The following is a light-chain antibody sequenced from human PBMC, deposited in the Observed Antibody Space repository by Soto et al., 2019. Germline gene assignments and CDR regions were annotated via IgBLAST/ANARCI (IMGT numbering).Light chain of an antibody. Sequence: QLVLTQSPSASASLGASVKLTCTLSSGHSSYAIAWHQQQPEKGPRYLMKLNNAGSHSKGDGIPDRFSGSSSGAERYLTISSLQSEDEADYYCQTWGTGTVVFGGGTKLTV. CDR2: LNNAGSH. CDR3: QTWGTGTVV. J-gene: IGLJ2*01. CDR1: SGHSSYA. V-gene: IGLV4-69*01.